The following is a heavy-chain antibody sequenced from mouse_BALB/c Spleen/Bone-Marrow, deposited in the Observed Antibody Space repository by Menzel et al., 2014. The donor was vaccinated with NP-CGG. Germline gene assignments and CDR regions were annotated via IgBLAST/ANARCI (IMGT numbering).Heavy chain of an antibody. CDR2: IDPANGNT. CDR1: GFNIKDTY. V-gene: IGHV14-3*02. J-gene: IGHJ2*01. CDR3: AHGSTYGYFDY. Sequence: VQLQQSGTELVKPGASVKLSCTASGFNIKDTYMHWVKQRPEQGLEWIGRIDPANGNTKYDPKFQGKATITADTSSNTADLQLSSLISEDTAVYYCAHGSTYGYFDYWGQGTTLTVSS. D-gene: IGHD1-1*01.